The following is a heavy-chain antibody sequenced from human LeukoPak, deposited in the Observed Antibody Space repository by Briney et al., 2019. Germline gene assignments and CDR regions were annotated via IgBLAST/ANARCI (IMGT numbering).Heavy chain of an antibody. D-gene: IGHD6-13*01. V-gene: IGHV1-69*05. J-gene: IGHJ6*03. Sequence: SVKVSCKASGYTFTSYGISWVRQAPGQGLEWMGGIIPIFGTANYAQKFQGRVTITTDESTSTAYMELSSLRSEDTAVYYCARDRGRRIATFMDVWGKGTTVTVSS. CDR2: IIPIFGTA. CDR1: GYTFTSYG. CDR3: ARDRGRRIATFMDV.